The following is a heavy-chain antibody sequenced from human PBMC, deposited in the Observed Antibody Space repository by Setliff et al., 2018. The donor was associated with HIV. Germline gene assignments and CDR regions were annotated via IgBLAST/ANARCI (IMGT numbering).Heavy chain of an antibody. V-gene: IGHV4-30-4*08. CDR3: ARLTTTYYYDSSAYYHPV. D-gene: IGHD3-22*01. CDR2: VSHTGYT. Sequence: PSETLSLTCSASGDSLRGGDYYYNWIRQSPEKGLEWIGYVSHTGYTYYNPSLKSRVDMSLDTSKNQFSLKLSSVTAADAAVFYCARLTTTYYYDSSAYYHPVWGQGTLVTVSS. J-gene: IGHJ4*02. CDR1: GDSLRGGDYY.